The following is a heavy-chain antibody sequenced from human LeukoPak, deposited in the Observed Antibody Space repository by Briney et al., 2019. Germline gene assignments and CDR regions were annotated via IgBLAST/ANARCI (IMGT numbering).Heavy chain of an antibody. CDR2: ISGSGGST. Sequence: GGSLRLSCAASGFTFSSYAMSWVRQAPGKGLEWVSAISGSGGSTYYADSVKGRFTISRDNSKNTLYLQMNSLRAEDTAVYYCAKDAGIAVAGAEYYFDYWGQGTLVTVSS. CDR1: GFTFSSYA. D-gene: IGHD6-19*01. CDR3: AKDAGIAVAGAEYYFDY. J-gene: IGHJ4*02. V-gene: IGHV3-23*01.